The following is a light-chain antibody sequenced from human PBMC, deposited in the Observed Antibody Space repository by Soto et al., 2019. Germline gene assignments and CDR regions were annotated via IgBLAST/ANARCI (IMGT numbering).Light chain of an antibody. J-gene: IGKJ3*01. CDR2: AAS. CDR1: QGISSY. V-gene: IGKV1-8*01. CDR3: QQYYSYPRA. Sequence: IRMTQSPSSLSASTGDRVTITCRASQGISSYLAWYQQKPGKAPKLLIYAASTLQSGVPSRFSGSGSGTDFTLTISCLQSEDFATYYCQQYYSYPRAFGPGTKVDI.